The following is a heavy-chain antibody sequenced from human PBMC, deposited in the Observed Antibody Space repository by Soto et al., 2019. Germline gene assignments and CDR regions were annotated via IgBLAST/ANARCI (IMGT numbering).Heavy chain of an antibody. J-gene: IGHJ4*02. CDR2: ISAYNGNT. V-gene: IGHV1-18*01. D-gene: IGHD1-26*01. Sequence: QVQLVQSGAEVKKPGASVKVSCKASGYTFTSYGIGWVRQAPGQGLEWMGWISAYNGNTNYAQKLQGRVTMTTDTSTSTAYMELRSLRSDDTTVYYCARDSMLMGATPLNYWGQGTLVTVSS. CDR1: GYTFTSYG. CDR3: ARDSMLMGATPLNY.